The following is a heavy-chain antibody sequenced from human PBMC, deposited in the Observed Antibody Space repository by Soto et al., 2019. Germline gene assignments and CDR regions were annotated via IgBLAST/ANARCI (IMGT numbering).Heavy chain of an antibody. CDR2: ISAHNGNT. CDR3: ARGRYGDY. CDR1: GYTFTSYD. V-gene: IGHV1-18*01. D-gene: IGHD1-1*01. J-gene: IGHJ4*02. Sequence: QVHLVQSGAEVKKPGASVKVSCKGSGYTFTSYDITGVRQAPGQGLEWMGWISAHNGNTDYAQKLQGRVTVTRDTSTSTAYMELRSLRSDDTAVYYCARGRYGDYWGQGALVTVSS.